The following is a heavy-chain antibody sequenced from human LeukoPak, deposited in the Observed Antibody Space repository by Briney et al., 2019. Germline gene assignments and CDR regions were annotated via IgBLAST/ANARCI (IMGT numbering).Heavy chain of an antibody. CDR1: GGSISSYY. D-gene: IGHD6-19*01. V-gene: IGHV4-34*01. Sequence: KPSETLSLTCTVSGGSISSYYWSWIRQPPGKGLEWIGEINHSGSTNYNPSLKSRVTISVDTSKNQFSLKLGSVTAADTAVYYCARASAAGTGLGLGYYYYMDVWGKGTTVTVSS. J-gene: IGHJ6*03. CDR2: INHSGST. CDR3: ARASAAGTGLGLGYYYYMDV.